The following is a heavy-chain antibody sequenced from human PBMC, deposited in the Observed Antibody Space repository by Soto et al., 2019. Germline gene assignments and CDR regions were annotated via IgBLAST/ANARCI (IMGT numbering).Heavy chain of an antibody. J-gene: IGHJ4*02. CDR3: AKDRQYYYDSSGSIDY. D-gene: IGHD3-22*01. CDR2: ISWNSGSI. Sequence: GGSLRLSCAASGFTFDDYAMHWVRQAPGKGLEWVSGISWNSGSIGYADSVKGRFTISRDNTKNSLYLQMNSLRAEDTALYYCAKDRQYYYDSSGSIDYWGQGTLVTVSS. CDR1: GFTFDDYA. V-gene: IGHV3-9*01.